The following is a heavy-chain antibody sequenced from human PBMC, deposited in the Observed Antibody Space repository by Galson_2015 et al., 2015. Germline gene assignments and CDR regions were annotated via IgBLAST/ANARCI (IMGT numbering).Heavy chain of an antibody. CDR1: GSTFSNYA. D-gene: IGHD2-2*01. CDR3: AKSYCSSMRCSGLNWFDP. CDR2: ISGSGDNT. Sequence: SLRLSCAASGSTFSNYAMSWVRQAPGKGLEWVSSISGSGDNTYYADSVKGRFTISRDNSKKILHLQMNSLRAEDTAVYYCAKSYCSSMRCSGLNWFDPCGQGTLVTAAS. J-gene: IGHJ5*02. V-gene: IGHV3-23*01.